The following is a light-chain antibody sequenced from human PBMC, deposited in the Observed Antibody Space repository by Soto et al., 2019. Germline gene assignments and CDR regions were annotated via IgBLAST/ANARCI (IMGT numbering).Light chain of an antibody. CDR1: SSNIGNNY. Sequence: SVVRQPPTVSASRGQQDAISCSGSSSNIGNNYVSWYQQLPGTAPKLLIYDNNKRPSGIPDRFSGSKSGTSATLGITGLQTGDEADYYCGTWDSSLSAYVFGTGTKVTVL. CDR3: GTWDSSLSAYV. CDR2: DNN. J-gene: IGLJ1*01. V-gene: IGLV1-51*01.